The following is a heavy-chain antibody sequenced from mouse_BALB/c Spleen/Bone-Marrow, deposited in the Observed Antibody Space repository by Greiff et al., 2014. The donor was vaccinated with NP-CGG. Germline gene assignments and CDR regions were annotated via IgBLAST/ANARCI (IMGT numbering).Heavy chain of an antibody. Sequence: QVQLQQSASELARPGASVRLSCRASGYTFTGYTMQWVKQRPGQGLEWIGYIVPRSGYTDYNQKFKDKTTLTADKSSSTAYMQXXXXXXEDXAVYYCAREDITTAYLDYWGQGTTLTVSS. CDR3: AREDITTAYLDY. J-gene: IGHJ2*01. D-gene: IGHD1-2*01. V-gene: IGHV1-4*02. CDR2: IVPRSGYT. CDR1: GYTFTGYT.